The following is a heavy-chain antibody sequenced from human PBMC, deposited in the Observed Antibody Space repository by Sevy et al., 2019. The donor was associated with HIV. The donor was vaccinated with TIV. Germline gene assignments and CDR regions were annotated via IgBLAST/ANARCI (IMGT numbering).Heavy chain of an antibody. CDR2: INWSGGGI. CDR3: ATGDSRDTVGVGTFDV. J-gene: IGHJ3*01. D-gene: IGHD3-10*01. V-gene: IGHV3-9*03. Sequence: GGSLRLSCAASGFSFDDYMMHWVRQAPGRGLEWVSGINWSGGGITYADSVKDRFTISRDNAKNSLYLQMNSLRAEDMALYYCATGDSRDTVGVGTFDVWGQGTMVTVSS. CDR1: GFSFDDYM.